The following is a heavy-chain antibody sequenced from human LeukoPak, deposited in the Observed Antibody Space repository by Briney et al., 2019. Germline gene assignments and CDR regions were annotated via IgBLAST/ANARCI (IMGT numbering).Heavy chain of an antibody. J-gene: IGHJ5*02. CDR2: IYTNGGT. CDR3: ARDGRQQVAQDWFDP. D-gene: IGHD6-13*01. CDR1: GASISSYY. V-gene: IGHV4-4*07. Sequence: PSETLSLTCSVSGASISSYYWSWIRQPAGEGLEWIGRIYTNGGTNYNPSLKSRVTISLDTSRNHFSLKLSSVTAADTAVYYCARDGRQQVAQDWFDPWGQGTLVTVSS.